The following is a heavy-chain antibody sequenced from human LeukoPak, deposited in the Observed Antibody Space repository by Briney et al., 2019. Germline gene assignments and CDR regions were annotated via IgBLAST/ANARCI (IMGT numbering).Heavy chain of an antibody. CDR3: ATDFYDTT. Sequence: GGSLRLSCAASGFTFSSYAMHWVRQAPGKGLEWVAVISYDGSNKYYADSVKGRFTISRDNSKNTLYLQMNSLQTEDTAVYYCATDFYDTTWGQGTLVTVSS. CDR2: ISYDGSNK. V-gene: IGHV3-30-3*01. J-gene: IGHJ5*02. CDR1: GFTFSSYA. D-gene: IGHD3-22*01.